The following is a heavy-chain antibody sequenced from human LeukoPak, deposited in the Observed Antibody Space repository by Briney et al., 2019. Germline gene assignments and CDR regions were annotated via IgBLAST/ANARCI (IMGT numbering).Heavy chain of an antibody. J-gene: IGHJ5*02. V-gene: IGHV3-30*02. CDR3: AKLTNSWFDP. CDR2: ILYDGSNE. CDR1: GFTFSNYD. D-gene: IGHD2-2*01. Sequence: GGSLRLSCAASGFTFSNYDMHWVRQAPGKGLEGVTFILYDGSNEYYADSVKGRFTISRDNSKNTLYPQMNSLRAEDTAVYYCAKLTNSWFDPWGQGTLVAVSS.